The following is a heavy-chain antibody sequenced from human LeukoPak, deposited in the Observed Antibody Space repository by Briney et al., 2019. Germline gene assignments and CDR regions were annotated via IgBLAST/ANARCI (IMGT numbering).Heavy chain of an antibody. J-gene: IGHJ4*02. CDR1: GFTFNTYD. CDR3: AKDILFRQELGAAAGSDY. D-gene: IGHD6-13*01. V-gene: IGHV3-30*02. Sequence: GGSLRLSCAASGFTFNTYDMHWVRQAPGKGLEWVAFIRYDGSNKYYADSVKGRFTISRDNSKNTLYLQMNSLRVEDTALYYCAKDILFRQELGAAAGSDYWGQGTLVTASS. CDR2: IRYDGSNK.